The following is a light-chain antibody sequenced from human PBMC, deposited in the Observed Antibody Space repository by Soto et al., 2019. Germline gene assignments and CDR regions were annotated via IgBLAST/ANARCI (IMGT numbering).Light chain of an antibody. CDR1: QGVSRK. CDR2: GAS. V-gene: IGKV3-15*01. J-gene: IGKJ4*01. Sequence: DIVMTQSPATLSVAPGERVTFSCRASQGVSRKLAWYQHKPGQAPRLLISGASTGATGIPARFSGSGSGTEFTLTISSLQSEDFAVYYCQQYQSLTFGGGTKVDIK. CDR3: QQYQSLT.